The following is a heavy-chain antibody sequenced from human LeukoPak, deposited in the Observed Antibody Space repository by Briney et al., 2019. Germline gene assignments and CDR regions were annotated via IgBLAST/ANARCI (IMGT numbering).Heavy chain of an antibody. CDR1: GGSISSYY. D-gene: IGHD5-12*01. Sequence: PSETLSLTCTVSGGSISSYYWSWIRQPPGKGLEWIGYIHYSGSTHYNPSLKSRVTISVDTSKNQVSLKLRSVAAADTAVYYCARTTEGYAGGPGYSYYYYMDVWGKGTTVTISS. V-gene: IGHV4-59*01. J-gene: IGHJ6*03. CDR2: IHYSGST. CDR3: ARTTEGYAGGPGYSYYYYMDV.